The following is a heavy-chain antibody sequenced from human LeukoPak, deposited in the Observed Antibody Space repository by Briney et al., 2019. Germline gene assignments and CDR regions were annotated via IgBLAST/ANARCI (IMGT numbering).Heavy chain of an antibody. Sequence: SETLSLTCTVSGGSISSYYWSWIRQPAGKGLEWIGRIYTSGSTNYHPSLKSRVTMSVDTSKNQFSLKLSSVTAADTAVYYCAREPTILCGSSTSCYSYYYYMDVWGKGTTVTVSS. CDR2: IYTSGST. CDR3: AREPTILCGSSTSCYSYYYYMDV. CDR1: GGSISSYY. D-gene: IGHD2-2*01. V-gene: IGHV4-4*07. J-gene: IGHJ6*03.